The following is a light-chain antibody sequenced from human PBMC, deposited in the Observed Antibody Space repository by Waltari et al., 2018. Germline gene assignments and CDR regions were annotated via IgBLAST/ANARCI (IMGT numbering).Light chain of an antibody. CDR1: SNNIGSNA. J-gene: IGLJ3*02. V-gene: IGLV1-44*01. Sequence: SPLTQEASLSGTVGQRVTLSCTGNSNNIGSNALAWYQQISPVAPKIGLFGSSRPSGIPDRFSGSKSGTTASLTISVLQPEDEADYYCSTWDYSLSAWVFGGGTKLTVL. CDR3: STWDYSLSAWV. CDR2: GSS.